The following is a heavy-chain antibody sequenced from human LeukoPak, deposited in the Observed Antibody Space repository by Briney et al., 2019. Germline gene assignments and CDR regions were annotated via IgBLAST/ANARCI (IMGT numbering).Heavy chain of an antibody. CDR3: AREGSQHGMDV. CDR1: GGSFSGYY. V-gene: IGHV4-34*01. J-gene: IGHJ6*02. CDR2: INHSGST. Sequence: PSETLSLTCAVYGGSFSGYYWSWIRQPPGKGLEWIGEINHSGSTNYNPSLKSRVTISVDTSKNQFSLKLSSVTAADTAVYYCAREGSQHGMDVWGQGTTVTVSS.